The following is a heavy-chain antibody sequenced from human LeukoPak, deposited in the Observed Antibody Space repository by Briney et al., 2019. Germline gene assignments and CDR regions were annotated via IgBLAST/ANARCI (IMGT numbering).Heavy chain of an antibody. CDR3: ANPHSYGNAFDI. V-gene: IGHV3-30*02. CDR2: IRYDGSNK. CDR1: GFTFSSYG. Sequence: GGSLRLSCAASGFTFSSYGMRWVRQAPGKGLEWVAFIRYDGSNKYYADSVKGRFTISRDNSKNTLYLQMNSLRAEDTAVYYCANPHSYGNAFDIWGQGTMVTVSS. D-gene: IGHD5-18*01. J-gene: IGHJ3*02.